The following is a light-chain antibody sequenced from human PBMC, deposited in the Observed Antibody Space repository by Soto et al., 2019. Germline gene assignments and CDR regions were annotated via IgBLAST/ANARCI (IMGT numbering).Light chain of an antibody. CDR1: QTVSNNF. J-gene: IGKJ4*01. CDR2: GAS. Sequence: IVLTQSPGTLSLSPGARATLSCRASQTVSNNFLAWYQEKPGRGPRLLIYGASTRATGIPDRLSGSGSGTDFTHTISRLDPEDFAVYYGRQYGKSLEFAVGGGTKVEIK. CDR3: RQYGKSLEFA. V-gene: IGKV3-20*01.